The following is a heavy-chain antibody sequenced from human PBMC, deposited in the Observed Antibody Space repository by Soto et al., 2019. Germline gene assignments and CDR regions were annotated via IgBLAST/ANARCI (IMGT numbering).Heavy chain of an antibody. V-gene: IGHV3-23*01. J-gene: IGHJ4*02. D-gene: IGHD6-19*01. CDR1: GFTFNSYA. Sequence: PGESLKISCAASGFTFNSYAMSWVRQAPGKGLEWVSAISGSGGSTYYADSVKGRFTISRDNSKNTLYLQMNSLRAEDTAVYYCAKDRAYSSGWYGYWGQGTLVTVSS. CDR3: AKDRAYSSGWYGY. CDR2: ISGSGGST.